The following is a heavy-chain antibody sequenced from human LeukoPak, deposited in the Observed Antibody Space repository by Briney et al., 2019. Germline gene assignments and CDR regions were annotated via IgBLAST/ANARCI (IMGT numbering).Heavy chain of an antibody. CDR1: GFSFSDYY. Sequence: PGGSLRLSCVASGFSFSDYYMSWIRQAPGKGLEWISFTTTSGSTKYYADSVKGRFTISRDNARNSLYLQMNSLRAEDTAVYYCARDELSLLEVIDYWGQGTPVTVSS. CDR2: TTTSGSTK. J-gene: IGHJ4*02. CDR3: ARDELSLLEVIDY. V-gene: IGHV3-11*04. D-gene: IGHD3-16*02.